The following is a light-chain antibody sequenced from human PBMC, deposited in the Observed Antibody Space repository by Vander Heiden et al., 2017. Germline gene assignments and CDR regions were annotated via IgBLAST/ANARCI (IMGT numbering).Light chain of an antibody. CDR3: AAWDDSLNGPV. V-gene: IGLV1-44*01. J-gene: IGLJ2*01. CDR1: SSNIGSNS. Sequence: QSVLTQPPSASGTPGQRVTISCSGSSSNIGSNSVNWYRQLPGTAPKLLIYSNNQRPSGVPDRFPGSKSGTSASLAISGLQSEDEADYYCAAWDDSLNGPVFGGGTKLTVL. CDR2: SNN.